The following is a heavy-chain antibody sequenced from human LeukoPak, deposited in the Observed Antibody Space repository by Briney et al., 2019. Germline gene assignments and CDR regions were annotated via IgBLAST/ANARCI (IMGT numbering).Heavy chain of an antibody. J-gene: IGHJ4*02. Sequence: GASVKVSCKASGGTFSSYAISWVRQAPGQGLEWMGGIIPIFGTANYAQKFQGRVTITTDESTSTAYMELSSLRSEDTAVYYCARQTPEYYFGSGRKFDSWGQGTLVTVSS. CDR2: IIPIFGTA. V-gene: IGHV1-69*05. D-gene: IGHD3-10*01. CDR1: GGTFSSYA. CDR3: ARQTPEYYFGSGRKFDS.